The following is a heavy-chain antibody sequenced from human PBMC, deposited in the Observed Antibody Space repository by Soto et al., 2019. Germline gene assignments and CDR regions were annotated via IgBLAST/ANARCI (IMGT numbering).Heavy chain of an antibody. D-gene: IGHD4-17*01. CDR2: IWYDGSNK. CDR1: GFTFSSYG. V-gene: IGHV3-33*01. CDR3: AREPTTVTTKPNYYYYYGMDV. J-gene: IGHJ6*02. Sequence: QVQLVESGGGVVQPGRSLRLSCAASGFTFSSYGMHWVRQAPGKGLEWVAVIWYDGSNKYYADSVKGRFTISRDNSKNTLYLQMNSLRAEDTAVYYCAREPTTVTTKPNYYYYYGMDVWGQGTTVTVSS.